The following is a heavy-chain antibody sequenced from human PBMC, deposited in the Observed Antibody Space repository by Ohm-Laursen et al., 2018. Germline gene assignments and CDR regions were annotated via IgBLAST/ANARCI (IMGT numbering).Heavy chain of an antibody. CDR3: ATYASSSYNYANSHH. CDR1: GISFNGYA. Sequence: SLRLSCAASGISFNGYAMSWVRQAPGRGLEWVSAISGNAEYTYYADSLKGRFTISRDHSKNTLYLQMNSLRAEDTAVYYCATYASSSYNYANSHHWGQGTLVTVSS. J-gene: IGHJ1*01. D-gene: IGHD3-22*01. V-gene: IGHV3-23*01. CDR2: ISGNAEYT.